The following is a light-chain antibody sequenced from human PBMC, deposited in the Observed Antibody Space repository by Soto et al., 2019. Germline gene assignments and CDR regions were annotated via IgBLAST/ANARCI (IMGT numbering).Light chain of an antibody. Sequence: DIQMTQSPSTLSASVGDRVTITCRASQSIRSRLAWYQQKTGKAPKLLIYMASSLESGVPSRFSGSGSGTEFTLTISSLQPDDFATYHCQQYDSYPYTFGQGTKLE. J-gene: IGKJ2*01. CDR2: MAS. V-gene: IGKV1-5*03. CDR3: QQYDSYPYT. CDR1: QSIRSR.